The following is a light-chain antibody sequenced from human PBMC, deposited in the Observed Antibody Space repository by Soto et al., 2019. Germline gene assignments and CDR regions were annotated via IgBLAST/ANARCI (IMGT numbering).Light chain of an antibody. J-gene: IGLJ2*01. CDR3: SSYAGSNNVV. CDR1: SSDVGGYNY. V-gene: IGLV2-8*01. CDR2: EVT. Sequence: QSVLTQPPSASGSPGQSVTISCTGTSSDVGGYNYVSWYQQHPGKAPKLMIYEVTKRPSGVPDRFSGSKSGNTASLTVSGLQAEEEADYYCSSYAGSNNVVFGRGTKLTVL.